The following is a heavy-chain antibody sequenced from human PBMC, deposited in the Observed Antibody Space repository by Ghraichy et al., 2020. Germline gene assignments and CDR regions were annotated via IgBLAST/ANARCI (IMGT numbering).Heavy chain of an antibody. CDR2: ISGSGGST. Sequence: GGSLRLSCAASGFTFSSYAMSWVRQAPGKGLEWVSAISGSGGSTYYADSVKGRFTISRDNSKNTLYLQMNSLRAEDTAVYYCAKDVPPLPWDDYDILTGPGSPTPYAFDIWGQGTMVTVSS. CDR1: GFTFSSYA. J-gene: IGHJ3*02. D-gene: IGHD3-9*01. CDR3: AKDVPPLPWDDYDILTGPGSPTPYAFDI. V-gene: IGHV3-23*01.